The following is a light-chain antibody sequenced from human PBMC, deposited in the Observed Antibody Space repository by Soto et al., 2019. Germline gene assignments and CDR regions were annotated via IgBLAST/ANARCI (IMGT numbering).Light chain of an antibody. CDR2: DAS. CDR3: QQRSNWLFT. CDR1: QSITNN. Sequence: ELVMTQSPATLSVSPGERATLSCRASQSITNNLAWYQQRPGQAPRLLIYDASNRATGIPARFSGSGSGTDFTLTISSLEPEDFAVYYCQQRSNWLFTFGPGTKVDIK. V-gene: IGKV3-11*01. J-gene: IGKJ3*01.